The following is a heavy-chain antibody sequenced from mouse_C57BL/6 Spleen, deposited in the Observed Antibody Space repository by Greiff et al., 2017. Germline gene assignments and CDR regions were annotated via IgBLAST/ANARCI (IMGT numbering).Heavy chain of an antibody. CDR1: GFTFSSYA. J-gene: IGHJ2*01. CDR3: AREGQLRLHG. D-gene: IGHD3-2*02. CDR2: ISDGGSYT. Sequence: EVQGVESGGGLVKPGGSLKLSCAASGFTFSSYAMPWVRQTPEKRLEWVATISDGGSYTYYPDNVKGRFTISRDNAKNNLYLQMSHLKSEDTALYYCAREGQLRLHGWGQGTTLAVAT. V-gene: IGHV5-4*01.